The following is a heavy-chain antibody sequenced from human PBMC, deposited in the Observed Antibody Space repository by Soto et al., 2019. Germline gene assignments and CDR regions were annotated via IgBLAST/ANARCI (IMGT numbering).Heavy chain of an antibody. V-gene: IGHV4-39*01. D-gene: IGHD3-16*02. Sequence: QLQLQESGPGLVKPSETLSLTCTVSGGSISSSSYYWGWIRQPPGKGLEWIGSIYYSGSTYYNPSLKSRVTISVDTSKNQFSLKLSSVTAADTAVYYCARIPRFGGVIVDHDYWGQGTLVTVSS. J-gene: IGHJ4*02. CDR2: IYYSGST. CDR3: ARIPRFGGVIVDHDY. CDR1: GGSISSSSYY.